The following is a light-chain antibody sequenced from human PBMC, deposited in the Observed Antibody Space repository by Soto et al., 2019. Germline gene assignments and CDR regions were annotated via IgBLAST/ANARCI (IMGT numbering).Light chain of an antibody. V-gene: IGKV1-5*03. CDR2: KAS. CDR3: QQYNSYPWT. CDR1: QSISSW. J-gene: IGKJ1*01. Sequence: DIQMTQSPSTLSASVGDSVTITCRASQSISSWLAWYQQKPGKAPKLLIHKASSLESGVPSRFSVSGSGTEFTLTISSLQPDDFATYYFQQYNSYPWTFGQGTKVEIK.